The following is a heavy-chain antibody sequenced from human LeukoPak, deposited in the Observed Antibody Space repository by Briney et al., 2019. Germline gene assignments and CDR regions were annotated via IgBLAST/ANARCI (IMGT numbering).Heavy chain of an antibody. CDR1: GYTFSSYY. Sequence: ASVKVSCKASGYTFSSYYMHWVRQAPGQGLEWMGIINPSGGSTIYAQKFQGRVTMTRDTCTSTVYMELSSLRSEDTAVYYCARDRVLVVPAAKRYYMDVWRKGTTVTVS. J-gene: IGHJ6*03. CDR2: INPSGGST. V-gene: IGHV1-46*03. D-gene: IGHD2-2*01. CDR3: ARDRVLVVPAAKRYYMDV.